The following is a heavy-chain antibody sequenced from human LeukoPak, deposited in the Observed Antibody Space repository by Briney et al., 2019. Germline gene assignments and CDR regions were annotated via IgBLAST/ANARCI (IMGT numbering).Heavy chain of an antibody. V-gene: IGHV4-34*01. Sequence: SETLSLTCAVYGGSFSGYYWSWIRQPPGKGLEWIGEINHSGSTNYNPSLKSRVTISVDTSKNQFSLKLSSVTAADTAVYYCAVTYYDYVWGSYRPFDYWGQGTLVTVSS. CDR3: AVTYYDYVWGSYRPFDY. J-gene: IGHJ4*02. D-gene: IGHD3-16*02. CDR2: INHSGST. CDR1: GGSFSGYY.